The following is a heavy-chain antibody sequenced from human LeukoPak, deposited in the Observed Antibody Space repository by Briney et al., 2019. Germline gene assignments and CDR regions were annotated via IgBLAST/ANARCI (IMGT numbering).Heavy chain of an antibody. Sequence: GGSLRLSCAASGFTVSSNYMSWVRQAPGKGLEWVSVIYSGGSTYYADSVEGRFTISRHNSNNTLYLQMNSLRAEETAGYYCASSLLPGIAVAGTSADYWGQGTLVTVSS. D-gene: IGHD6-19*01. CDR3: ASSLLPGIAVAGTSADY. J-gene: IGHJ4*02. V-gene: IGHV3-66*01. CDR1: GFTVSSNY. CDR2: IYSGGST.